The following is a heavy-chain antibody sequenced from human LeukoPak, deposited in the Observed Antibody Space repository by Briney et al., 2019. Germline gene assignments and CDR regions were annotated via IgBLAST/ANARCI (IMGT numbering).Heavy chain of an antibody. Sequence: SGGPLRLSCAASGFTFSSYAMSWVRQAPGKGREWVSAISGSGGSTYYADSVKGRFTISRDNSKNTLYLQMNSLRAEDTAVYYCAKALGYYYDSSSGYWGQGTLVTVSS. CDR3: AKALGYYYDSSSGY. D-gene: IGHD3-22*01. CDR2: ISGSGGST. J-gene: IGHJ4*02. CDR1: GFTFSSYA. V-gene: IGHV3-23*01.